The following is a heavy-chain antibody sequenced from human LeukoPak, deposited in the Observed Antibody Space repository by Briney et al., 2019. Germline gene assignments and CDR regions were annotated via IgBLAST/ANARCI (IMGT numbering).Heavy chain of an antibody. CDR3: AREYSSGWRSYYYYYMDV. D-gene: IGHD6-19*01. CDR1: GFSFSSYW. Sequence: PGGSLRLSCEGSGFSFSSYWTTWVRRAPGKGLEWVSYISSSGSTIYYADSVKGRFTISRDNAKNSLYLQMNSLRAEDTAVYYCAREYSSGWRSYYYYYMDVWGKGTTVTVSS. V-gene: IGHV3-48*03. CDR2: ISSSGSTI. J-gene: IGHJ6*03.